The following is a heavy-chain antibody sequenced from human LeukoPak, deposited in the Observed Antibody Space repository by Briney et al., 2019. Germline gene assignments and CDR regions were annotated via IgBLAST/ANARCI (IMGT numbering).Heavy chain of an antibody. J-gene: IGHJ4*02. D-gene: IGHD2-15*01. CDR3: ARVLRYCSGGSCLYYFDY. CDR1: GYIFTIYG. V-gene: IGHV1-18*01. CDR2: ISAYSGDA. Sequence: ASVKVSCKSSGYIFTIYGISWVRQAPGQGLEWMGWISAYSGDANYAQNLQGRVTMTTDTSTSTAYMELRSLRSDDTAVYYCARVLRYCSGGSCLYYFDYWGQGTLVTVSS.